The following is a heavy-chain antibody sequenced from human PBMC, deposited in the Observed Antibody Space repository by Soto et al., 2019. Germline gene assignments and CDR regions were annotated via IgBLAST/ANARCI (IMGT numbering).Heavy chain of an antibody. CDR1: GGSISSYY. Sequence: SETLSLTCTVSGGSISSYYRSWIRQPPGKGLEWIGYIYYSGSTNYNPSLKSRVTISVDTSKNQFSLKLSSVTAADTAVYYCARSLSGSKPGLWFDPWGQGTLVTVSS. D-gene: IGHD1-26*01. V-gene: IGHV4-59*01. J-gene: IGHJ5*02. CDR3: ARSLSGSKPGLWFDP. CDR2: IYYSGST.